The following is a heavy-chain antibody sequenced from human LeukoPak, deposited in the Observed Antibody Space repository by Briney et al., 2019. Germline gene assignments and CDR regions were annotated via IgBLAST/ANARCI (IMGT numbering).Heavy chain of an antibody. CDR3: ARGLYGSGSSPFDY. CDR2: IYYSGST. D-gene: IGHD3-10*01. V-gene: IGHV4-59*01. J-gene: IGHJ4*02. CDR1: GGSISSYY. Sequence: SETLSLTCTVSGGSISSYYWSWIRQPPGKGLEWIGYIYYSGSTNHNPSLKSRVTISVDTSKNQFSLKLSSVTAADTAVYYCARGLYGSGSSPFDYWGQGTLVTVSS.